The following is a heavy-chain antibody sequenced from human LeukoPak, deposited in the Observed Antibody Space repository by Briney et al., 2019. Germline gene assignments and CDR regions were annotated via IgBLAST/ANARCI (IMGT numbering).Heavy chain of an antibody. D-gene: IGHD3-9*01. Sequence: NPSETLSLTCAVYGGSFSGYYWSWIRQPPGKGLEWIGEINHSGRTNYNPSLKSRVTISVDTSKNQFSLKLSSVTAADTAVYYCARAIRYFGYYYYYMDVWDKGTTVTISS. CDR1: GGSFSGYY. V-gene: IGHV4-34*01. CDR3: ARAIRYFGYYYYYMDV. J-gene: IGHJ6*03. CDR2: INHSGRT.